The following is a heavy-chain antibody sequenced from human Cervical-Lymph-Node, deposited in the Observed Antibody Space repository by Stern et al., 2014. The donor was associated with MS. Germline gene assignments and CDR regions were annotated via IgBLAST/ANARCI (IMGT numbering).Heavy chain of an antibody. V-gene: IGHV3-48*02. CDR3: ARDKERAGVAFDV. CDR2: ISSDGSTI. J-gene: IGHJ3*01. CDR1: GFTFTIYT. Sequence: EVQLVESGGGLVQPGGSLRLSCAASGFTFTIYTMDWVRQAPGKGLEWISYISSDGSTIYYADSVKGRFTISRDNAKNSLYLQMNSLRDEDTAVYYCARDKERAGVAFDVWGQGTMVTVSS.